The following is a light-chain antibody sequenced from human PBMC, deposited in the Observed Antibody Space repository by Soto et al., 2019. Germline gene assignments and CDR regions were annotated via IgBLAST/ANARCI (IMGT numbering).Light chain of an antibody. CDR1: SSDVGGYNY. Sequence: QSALTQPASVSGSPGQSISISCTVTSSDVGGYNYVSWYQQHPGKAPKLMMYDVRSRPSGVSDRFSGSKSGNTASLTISGLQAEDEAHYYCSSYTSSSTVFGGGTKLTVL. CDR2: DVR. V-gene: IGLV2-14*01. J-gene: IGLJ2*01. CDR3: SSYTSSSTV.